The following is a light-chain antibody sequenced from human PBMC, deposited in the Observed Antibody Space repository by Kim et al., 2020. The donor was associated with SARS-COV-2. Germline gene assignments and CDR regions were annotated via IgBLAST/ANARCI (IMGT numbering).Light chain of an antibody. CDR3: QQHSSWPRG. J-gene: IGKJ4*01. CDR2: GAS. V-gene: IGKV3-11*01. Sequence: LSPGRGAPPSWRGRHIGSNYLAWYQQKPGQAPRLLIYGASNRATGIPARFSGSGSGTDFTLTISSLEPEDFAVYYWQQHSSWPRGFGGGTKVDIK. CDR1: HIGSNY.